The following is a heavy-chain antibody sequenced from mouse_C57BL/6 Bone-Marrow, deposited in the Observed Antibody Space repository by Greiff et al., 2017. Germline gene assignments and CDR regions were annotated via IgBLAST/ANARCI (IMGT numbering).Heavy chain of an antibody. CDR1: GYAFTNYL. CDR3: ARRAQVVDY. J-gene: IGHJ2*01. CDR2: INPGSGGT. Sequence: QVQLQQSGAELVRPGTSVKVSCKASGYAFTNYLIEWVKQRPGQGLEWIGVINPGSGGTNYNEKFKGKATLTADKSSSTAYMQLSSLTSEDSAVYFCARRAQVVDYWGQGTTLTVSS. D-gene: IGHD3-2*02. V-gene: IGHV1-54*01.